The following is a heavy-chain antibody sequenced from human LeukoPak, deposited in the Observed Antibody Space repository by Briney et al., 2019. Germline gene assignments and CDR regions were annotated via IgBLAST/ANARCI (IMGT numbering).Heavy chain of an antibody. V-gene: IGHV5-51*01. CDR2: IYPGDSDT. CDR3: ARRNSSDAFDI. CDR1: GYSFTSYW. J-gene: IGHJ3*02. D-gene: IGHD6-6*01. Sequence: GESLKISCKGSGYSFTSYWIGWVRQMPGKGLEWMGIIYPGDSDTRYSPSFQGRVTNSADKSISTAYLQWSSLKASDTAMYYCARRNSSDAFDIWGQGTMVTVSS.